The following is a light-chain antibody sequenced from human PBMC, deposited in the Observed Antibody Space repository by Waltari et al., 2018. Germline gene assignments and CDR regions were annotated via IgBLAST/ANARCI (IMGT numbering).Light chain of an antibody. CDR3: HSFDSSLSTGVV. V-gene: IGLV1-40*01. Sequence: QSVLTPPPSVSGAPGQRVTIPCTGTSSNIAAGHDVTGYQHFPGTAPNLPIYGNSNRPSGVPDRFSGSKSDTSASLTITGLQAEDEADYFCHSFDSSLSTGVVFGGGTKVTVL. J-gene: IGLJ2*01. CDR1: SSNIAAGHD. CDR2: GNS.